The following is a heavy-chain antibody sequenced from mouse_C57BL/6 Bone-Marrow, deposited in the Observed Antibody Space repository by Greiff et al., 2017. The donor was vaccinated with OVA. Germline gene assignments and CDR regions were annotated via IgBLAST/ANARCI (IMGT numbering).Heavy chain of an antibody. V-gene: IGHV1-72*01. CDR1: GYTFTSYG. J-gene: IGHJ4*01. D-gene: IGHD2-3*01. Sequence: QVQLKESGAELARPGASVKLSCKASGYTFTSYGISWVKQRTGQGLEWIGRIDPNSGGTKYNEKFKSKATLTVDKPSSTAYMQLSSLTSEDSAVYYCARFWLLHNYAMDYWGQGTSVTVSS. CDR3: ARFWLLHNYAMDY. CDR2: IDPNSGGT.